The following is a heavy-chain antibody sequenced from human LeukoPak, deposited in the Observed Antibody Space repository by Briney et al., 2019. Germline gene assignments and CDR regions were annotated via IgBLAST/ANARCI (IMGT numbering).Heavy chain of an antibody. J-gene: IGHJ4*02. V-gene: IGHV3-53*01. CDR1: GFTVTSNY. D-gene: IGHD1-14*01. Sequence: PVRSLRLSCAASGFTVTSNYMSWVRQAPGKGLEVVSIIYDGGTTYLADSVKGRFNISRDSAKNTVFLQMSSRRAEDTAVYYCAREQPPGVYFDWWGQGALVSVSS. CDR3: AREQPPGVYFDW. CDR2: IYDGGTT.